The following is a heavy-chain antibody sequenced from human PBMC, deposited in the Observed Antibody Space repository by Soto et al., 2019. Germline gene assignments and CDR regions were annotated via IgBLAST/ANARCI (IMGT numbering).Heavy chain of an antibody. V-gene: IGHV1-69*13. CDR3: ARDPTIFGVVQTYGMDV. Sequence: SVKVSCKVSGVTFSNYAIDWVRLAPGQGLEWMGGIVPNFGTTYYTQKFQGRATIIADESTTTAYMELRSLRSDDTAVYYCARDPTIFGVVQTYGMDVWGQGTTVTVSS. D-gene: IGHD3-3*01. CDR1: GVTFSNYA. J-gene: IGHJ6*02. CDR2: IVPNFGTT.